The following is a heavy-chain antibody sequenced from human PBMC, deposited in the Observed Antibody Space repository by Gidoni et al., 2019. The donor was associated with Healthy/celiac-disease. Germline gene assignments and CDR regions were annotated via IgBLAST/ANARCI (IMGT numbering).Heavy chain of an antibody. J-gene: IGHJ5*02. CDR2: IYYRRST. CDR3: ARGLVGWFDP. CDR1: GGSISSYY. D-gene: IGHD2-21*01. Sequence: VQLQESGPGLVKPSETLSLNCTVSGGSISSYYWSWIRQPPGKGLEWIGYIYYRRSTNYNPSLKSRGTISVDTSKNQFSLKLSSVTAADTAVYYCARGLVGWFDPWGQGTLVTVSS. V-gene: IGHV4-59*01.